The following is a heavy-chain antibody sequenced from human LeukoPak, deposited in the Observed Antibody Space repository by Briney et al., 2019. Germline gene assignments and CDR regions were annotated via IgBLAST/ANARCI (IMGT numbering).Heavy chain of an antibody. Sequence: ASVKVSCKASGYTFTSYYMHWVRQAPGQGLEWMGIINPSGGSTSYAQKFQGRVTMTGDTSTSTVYMELSSLRSEDTAVYYCARASSRGYYYDSSGYLFDYWGQGTLVTVSS. CDR1: GYTFTSYY. D-gene: IGHD3-22*01. J-gene: IGHJ4*02. V-gene: IGHV1-46*01. CDR2: INPSGGST. CDR3: ARASSRGYYYDSSGYLFDY.